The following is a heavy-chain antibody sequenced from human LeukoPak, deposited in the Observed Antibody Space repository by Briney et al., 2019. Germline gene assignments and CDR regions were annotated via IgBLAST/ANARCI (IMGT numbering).Heavy chain of an antibody. D-gene: IGHD3-3*01. CDR3: TTDRGPSYDFWSGYDAFDI. J-gene: IGHJ3*02. CDR2: ISSSSSYI. V-gene: IGHV3-21*03. Sequence: GGSLRLSCAASGFTFSSYSMNWVRQAPGKGLEWVSSISSSSSYIYYADSVKGRFTISRDNAKNSLYLQMNSLKTEDTAVYYCTTDRGPSYDFWSGYDAFDIWGQGTMVTVSS. CDR1: GFTFSSYS.